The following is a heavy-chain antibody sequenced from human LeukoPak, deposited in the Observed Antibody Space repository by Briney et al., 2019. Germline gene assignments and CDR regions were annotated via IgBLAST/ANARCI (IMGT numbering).Heavy chain of an antibody. CDR2: INHRGST. J-gene: IGHJ5*02. Sequence: SETLSLTCAVYGGSFSGYYWSWIRQPPGKGLEWIGEINHRGSTNYNPSLKSRVTISVDTSKNQFSLKLSSVTAADTAVYYCARGTSTNKSWFDPWGQGTLVTVSS. CDR1: GGSFSGYY. D-gene: IGHD1/OR15-1a*01. CDR3: ARGTSTNKSWFDP. V-gene: IGHV4-34*01.